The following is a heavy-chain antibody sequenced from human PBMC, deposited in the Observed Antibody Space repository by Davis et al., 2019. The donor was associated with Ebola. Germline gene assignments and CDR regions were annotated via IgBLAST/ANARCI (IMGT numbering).Heavy chain of an antibody. V-gene: IGHV1-18*01. CDR3: ARDIPPHSGYDPYYYYYGMDV. CDR1: GYTFTSYG. J-gene: IGHJ6*02. D-gene: IGHD5-12*01. CDR2: ISAYNGNT. Sequence: ASVKVSCKASGYTFTSYGISWVRQAPGQGLEWMGWISAYNGNTNYAQKLQGRVTMTTDTSTSTAYMELRSLRSDDTAVYYCARDIPPHSGYDPYYYYYGMDVWGQGTTVTVSS.